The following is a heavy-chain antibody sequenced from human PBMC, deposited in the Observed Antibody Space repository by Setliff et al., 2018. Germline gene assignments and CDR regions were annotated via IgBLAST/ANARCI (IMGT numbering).Heavy chain of an antibody. CDR3: ARATRDSGGWYYEYNWFDP. V-gene: IGHV1-8*01. CDR2: LNPNISAT. J-gene: IGHJ5*02. Sequence: ASVKVSCKASGYTFTPYEINWVRQATGQGLEWMGWLNPNISATFYAPNFQDRVAITRDTSASTAYMELSTLTSDDTAVYFCARATRDSGGWYYEYNWFDPWGQGTLVTVSS. D-gene: IGHD6-19*01. CDR1: GYTFTPYE.